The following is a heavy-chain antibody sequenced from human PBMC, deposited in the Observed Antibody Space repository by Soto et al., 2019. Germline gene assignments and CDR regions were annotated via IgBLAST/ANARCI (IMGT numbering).Heavy chain of an antibody. Sequence: HPGGSLRLSCAASEFTFSSYWMTWVRQAPGKGLEWVASTKQDGGSDKYYVDSVKGRFTISRDNAKNSLYLQMNSLRDEDTAVYYCARPPHCSSTSCLYGMDVWGQGSTVTVSS. CDR1: EFTFSSYW. D-gene: IGHD2-2*01. CDR2: TKQDGGSDK. CDR3: ARPPHCSSTSCLYGMDV. J-gene: IGHJ6*02. V-gene: IGHV3-7*02.